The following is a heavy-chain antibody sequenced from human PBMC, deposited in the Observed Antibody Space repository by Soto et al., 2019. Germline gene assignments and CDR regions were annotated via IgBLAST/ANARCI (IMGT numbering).Heavy chain of an antibody. Sequence: QVQLVESGGGVVQPGGSLTLACAASGFTFSHYIVHWVRQAPGKGLEWVALMWSDGSSKDYAEAVKGRFTISRDNSNNTLDLQMNSLRAEDTAVYYCAREDGNGGNSGAGAFDIWGQGTMVTVSS. V-gene: IGHV3-33*08. CDR2: MWSDGSSK. CDR3: AREDGNGGNSGAGAFDI. CDR1: GFTFSHYI. D-gene: IGHD2-21*02. J-gene: IGHJ3*02.